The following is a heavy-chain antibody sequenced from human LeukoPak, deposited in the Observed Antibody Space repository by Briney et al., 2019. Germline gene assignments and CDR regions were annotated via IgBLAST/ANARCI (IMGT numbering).Heavy chain of an antibody. Sequence: ASVKVFCKASGYTFTSYDINWVRQATGQGLEWMGWMNPNSGNTGYAQKFQGRVTMTRNTSISTAYMELSSLRSEDTAVYYCARGGSSGWYSYYYYGMDVWGQGTTVTVSS. CDR3: ARGGSSGWYSYYYYGMDV. J-gene: IGHJ6*02. D-gene: IGHD6-19*01. CDR1: GYTFTSYD. CDR2: MNPNSGNT. V-gene: IGHV1-8*01.